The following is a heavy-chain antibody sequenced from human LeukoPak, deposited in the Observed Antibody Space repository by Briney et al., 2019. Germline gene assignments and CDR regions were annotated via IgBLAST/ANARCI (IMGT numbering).Heavy chain of an antibody. CDR2: ISYDGNNK. V-gene: IGHV3-30*04. CDR1: GFTFSSYA. J-gene: IGHJ4*02. CDR3: ARDSAWGGGIVVVVAAAFDY. Sequence: GGSLRLSCAASGFTFSSYAMHWVRQAPGKGLEWVAVISYDGNNKYYADSVKGRFTISRDNSKNTLYLQMNSLRAEDTAVYYCARDSAWGGGIVVVVAAAFDYWGQGTLVTVSS. D-gene: IGHD2-15*01.